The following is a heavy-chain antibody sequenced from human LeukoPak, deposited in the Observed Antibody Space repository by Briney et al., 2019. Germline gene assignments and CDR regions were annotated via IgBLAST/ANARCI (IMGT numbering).Heavy chain of an antibody. Sequence: PGRSLRLSCAASGFTFSSYALHWVRQAPSKGLEWVAVISYDGSNKYYADSVKGRFTISRDNSKNTLYLQMNSLRAEDTAVYYCARDPYYDSSGYWFDPWGQGTLVTVSS. CDR3: ARDPYYDSSGYWFDP. J-gene: IGHJ5*02. V-gene: IGHV3-30*04. CDR1: GFTFSSYA. D-gene: IGHD3-22*01. CDR2: ISYDGSNK.